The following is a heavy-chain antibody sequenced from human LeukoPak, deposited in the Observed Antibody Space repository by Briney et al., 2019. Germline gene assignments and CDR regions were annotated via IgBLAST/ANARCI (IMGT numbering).Heavy chain of an antibody. D-gene: IGHD5-24*01. CDR2: ISSSSSYI. CDR3: AKDEGSRWLQLQSWDY. V-gene: IGHV3-21*04. J-gene: IGHJ4*02. CDR1: GFTFSSYS. Sequence: PGGSLRLSCAASGFTFSSYSMNWVRQAPGKGLEWVSSISSSSSYIYYADSVKGRFTISRDNAKNSLYLQMNSLRAENTAVYYCAKDEGSRWLQLQSWDYWGQGTLVTVSS.